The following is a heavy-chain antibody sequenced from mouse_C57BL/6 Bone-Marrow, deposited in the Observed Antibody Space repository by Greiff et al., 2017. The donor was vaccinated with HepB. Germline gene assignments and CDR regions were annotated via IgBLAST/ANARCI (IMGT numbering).Heavy chain of an antibody. CDR1: GYTFTSYW. Sequence: QVQLKQSGAELVKPGASVKLSCKASGYTFTSYWMQWVKQRPGQGLEWIGEIDPSDSYTNYNQKFKGKATLTVDTSSSTAYMQLSSLTSEDSAVYYCAREAQATSYYAMDYWGQGTSVTVSS. CDR2: IDPSDSYT. D-gene: IGHD3-2*02. V-gene: IGHV1-50*01. CDR3: AREAQATSYYAMDY. J-gene: IGHJ4*01.